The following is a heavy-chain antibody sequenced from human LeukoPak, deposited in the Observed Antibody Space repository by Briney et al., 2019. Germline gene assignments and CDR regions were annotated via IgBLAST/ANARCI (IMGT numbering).Heavy chain of an antibody. CDR1: GGSISSSSYY. J-gene: IGHJ4*02. CDR2: IYYSGST. CDR3: ARHPPRAGSSWYFDY. V-gene: IGHV4-39*01. D-gene: IGHD6-13*01. Sequence: SETLSLTCTVSGGSISSSSYYWGWIHQPPGKGLEWIGSIYYSGSTYYNPSLKSRVTISVDTSKNQFSLKLSSVTAADTAVYYCARHPPRAGSSWYFDYWGQGTLVTVSS.